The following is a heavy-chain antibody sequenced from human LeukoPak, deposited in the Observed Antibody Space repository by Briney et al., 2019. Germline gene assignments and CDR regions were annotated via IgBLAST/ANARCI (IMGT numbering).Heavy chain of an antibody. J-gene: IGHJ5*02. CDR2: IYWNDDK. CDR3: AHTSGYLNCFDP. Sequence: SGPTLVKPTQTLTLTCTFSGFLLTTSGVGVGWIRQPPGKALEWLALIYWNDDKRYSPSLKSRLTITKDTSTNQVVLRMINMDPVDTATYYCAHTSGYLNCFDPWGQGTLVTVSS. CDR1: GFLLTTSGVG. D-gene: IGHD3-3*01. V-gene: IGHV2-5*01.